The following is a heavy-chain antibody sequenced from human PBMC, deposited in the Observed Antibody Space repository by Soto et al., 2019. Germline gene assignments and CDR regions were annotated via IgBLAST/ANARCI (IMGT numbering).Heavy chain of an antibody. Sequence: RGSLRLSCAASGFTFSTYSMNWVRQAPGEGQEWVSSISSSGSYIYYADSVKGRFTISTDNAKNSLYLQMNSLRAEDTAVYYCARYDCSGYYSPYYYYGMDPWGQGNTVTVS. V-gene: IGHV3-21*01. J-gene: IGHJ6*02. CDR3: ARYDCSGYYSPYYYYGMDP. D-gene: IGHD3-22*01. CDR2: ISSSGSYI. CDR1: GFTFSTYS.